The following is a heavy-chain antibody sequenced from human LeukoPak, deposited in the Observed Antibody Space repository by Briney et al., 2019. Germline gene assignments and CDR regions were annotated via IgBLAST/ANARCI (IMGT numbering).Heavy chain of an antibody. CDR2: INSDGSST. CDR1: GFTFSNYC. D-gene: IGHD4-11*01. J-gene: IGHJ4*02. Sequence: ESLSLSCAVYGFTFSNYCMRWVRQAPGKGLVWVSRINSDGSSTTYAAFVKGRFNITRENTNNTLYMQMTSLRADDAAEYYCASDRAKTVFDYWGQGTLVTVSS. CDR3: ASDRAKTVFDY. V-gene: IGHV3-74*01.